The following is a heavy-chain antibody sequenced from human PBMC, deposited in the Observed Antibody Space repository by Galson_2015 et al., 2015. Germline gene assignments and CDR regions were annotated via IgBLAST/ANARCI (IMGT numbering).Heavy chain of an antibody. D-gene: IGHD3-22*01. Sequence: SLRLSCAASGFTFSSYAMSWVRQAPGKGLEWVSAISGSGGSTYYADSVKGRFTISRDNSKNTLYLQMNSLRAEDTAVYYCAKDYDSSGYYDYWGQGTLVTVSP. V-gene: IGHV3-23*01. CDR1: GFTFSSYA. CDR3: AKDYDSSGYYDY. CDR2: ISGSGGST. J-gene: IGHJ4*02.